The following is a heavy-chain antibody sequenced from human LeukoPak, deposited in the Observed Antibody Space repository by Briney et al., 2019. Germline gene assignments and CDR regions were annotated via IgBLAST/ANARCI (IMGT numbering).Heavy chain of an antibody. Sequence: SETLSLTCTVSGDSISSYYWSWIRQPAGKGLQWIGRIYPSGSTHYNPSLKSRVTMSLDTSKNQFSLKLTSVTAADTAVYYCARDVAGTTSWKQSYFDYWGQGTLVTVSS. CDR1: GDSISSYY. D-gene: IGHD1-7*01. CDR2: IYPSGST. CDR3: ARDVAGTTSWKQSYFDY. J-gene: IGHJ4*02. V-gene: IGHV4-4*07.